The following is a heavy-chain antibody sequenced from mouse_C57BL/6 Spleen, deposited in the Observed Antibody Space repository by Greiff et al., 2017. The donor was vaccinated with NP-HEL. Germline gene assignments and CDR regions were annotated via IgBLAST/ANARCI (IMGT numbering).Heavy chain of an antibody. Sequence: VQLQQSGPGLVAPSQSLSITCTVSGFSLTSYAISWVRQPPGKGLEWLGVIWTGGGTNYNSALKSRLSISKDNSKSQVFLKMNSLQTDDTARYYCARGGYYGSSLYFDYWGQGTTLTVSS. CDR2: IWTGGGT. D-gene: IGHD1-1*01. CDR1: GFSLTSYA. V-gene: IGHV2-9-1*01. J-gene: IGHJ2*01. CDR3: ARGGYYGSSLYFDY.